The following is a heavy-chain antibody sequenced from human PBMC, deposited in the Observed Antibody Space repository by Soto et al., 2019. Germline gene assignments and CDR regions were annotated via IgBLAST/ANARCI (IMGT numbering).Heavy chain of an antibody. CDR1: GYTFTSYG. Sequence: ASVKVSFKASGYTFTSYGISWLRQAPGQGLEWMGWISAYNGNTNYAQKLQGRVTMTTDTSTSTAYMELRSLRSDDTAVYYCARFIAAAGNYYYYYGMDVWGQGTTVTVSS. D-gene: IGHD6-13*01. CDR3: ARFIAAAGNYYYYYGMDV. CDR2: ISAYNGNT. V-gene: IGHV1-18*04. J-gene: IGHJ6*02.